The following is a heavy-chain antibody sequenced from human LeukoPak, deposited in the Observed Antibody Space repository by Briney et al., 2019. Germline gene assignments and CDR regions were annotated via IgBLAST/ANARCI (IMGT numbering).Heavy chain of an antibody. Sequence: PGGSLRLSCAASGFTFSSYAMSWVRQAPGKGLEWVSVISGGGGSSYYADSVKGRFTISRDNSKNTLYLQMSSLRDEDTAIYYCAKGQGYNYGDSIDYWGQGTLVTVSS. CDR1: GFTFSSYA. J-gene: IGHJ4*02. D-gene: IGHD5-18*01. CDR2: ISGGGGSS. CDR3: AKGQGYNYGDSIDY. V-gene: IGHV3-23*01.